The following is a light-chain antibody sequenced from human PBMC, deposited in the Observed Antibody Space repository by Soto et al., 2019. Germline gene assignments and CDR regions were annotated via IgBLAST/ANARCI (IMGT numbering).Light chain of an antibody. CDR3: ISYTDRQSYL. J-gene: IGLJ1*01. CDR1: SXDIGSYNH. V-gene: IGLV2-14*03. CDR2: AVS. Sequence: QSVLTQPASVSGSPGQSITIWCSGTSXDIGSYNHVAWYQQFPGKSPKLMIYAVSDRPSGVSDRFSGSKSGITASLTISGLQTEDEADYYCISYTDRQSYLFGTGTKV.